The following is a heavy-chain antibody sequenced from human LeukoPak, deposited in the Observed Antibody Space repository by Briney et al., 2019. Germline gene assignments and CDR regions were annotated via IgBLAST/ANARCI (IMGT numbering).Heavy chain of an antibody. J-gene: IGHJ4*02. CDR3: ARARYYDSSGYYD. CDR1: GYTFTSYY. V-gene: IGHV1-2*02. CDR2: INPNSGGT. D-gene: IGHD3-22*01. Sequence: ASVKVSCKASGYTFTSYYMHWVRQAPGQGLEWMGWINPNSGGTNYAQKFQGRVTMTRDTSISTAYMELSRLRSDDTAVYYCARARYYDSSGYYDWGQGTLVTVSS.